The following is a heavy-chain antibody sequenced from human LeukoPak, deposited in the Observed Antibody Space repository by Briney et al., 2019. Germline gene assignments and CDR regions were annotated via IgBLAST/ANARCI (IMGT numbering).Heavy chain of an antibody. CDR1: GFTFNNYA. CDR3: AKRSATSSGYFDF. Sequence: GGSLRLSCTASGFTFNNYAMTWVRQAPGKGLEWVSAITGSGAYTNYADSVKGRFTISRDNSKNTVFLQMNSLRAEDTAIYYCAKRSATSSGYFDFWGRGTLVTVSS. D-gene: IGHD3-22*01. V-gene: IGHV3-23*01. J-gene: IGHJ4*02. CDR2: ITGSGAYT.